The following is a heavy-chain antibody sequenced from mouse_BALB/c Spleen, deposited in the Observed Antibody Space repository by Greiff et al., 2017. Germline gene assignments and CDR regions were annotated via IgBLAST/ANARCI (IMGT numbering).Heavy chain of an antibody. Sequence: VHLVESGPDLVAPSQSLSITCTVSGFSLTSYGVHWVRQPPGKGLEWLVVIWSDGSTTYNSALKSRLSVSKDNSKSQVFLKMNSLQTDDTAMYYCARHYYGSSYAMDYWGQGTSVTVSS. J-gene: IGHJ4*01. CDR3: ARHYYGSSYAMDY. CDR1: GFSLTSYG. V-gene: IGHV2-6-2*01. CDR2: IWSDGST. D-gene: IGHD1-1*01.